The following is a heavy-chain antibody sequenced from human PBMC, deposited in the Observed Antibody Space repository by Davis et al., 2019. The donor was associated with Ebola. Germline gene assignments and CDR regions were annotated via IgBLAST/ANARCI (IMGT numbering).Heavy chain of an antibody. CDR3: ARDGSNSYFDY. CDR1: GFTFSDYY. D-gene: IGHD2-15*01. V-gene: IGHV3-11*04. J-gene: IGHJ4*02. Sequence: PGGSLRLSCAASGFTFSDYYMSWIRQAPGKGLEWVSSISSSGKTIYYTDSVKGRFTIFRDNAKNSLFLQMNSLRAEDTAVYYCARDGSNSYFDYWGQGNLVTVSS. CDR2: ISSSGKTI.